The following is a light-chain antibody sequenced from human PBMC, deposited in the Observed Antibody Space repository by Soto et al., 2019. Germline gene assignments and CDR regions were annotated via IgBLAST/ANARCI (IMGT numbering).Light chain of an antibody. J-gene: IGKJ2*01. CDR3: QQYYSTPYT. CDR1: QSVLYSSNNKNY. Sequence: DIVMTQSPDSLAVCLGERATINCKPSQSVLYSSNNKNYLAWYQQKPGQGPKLLIYWASIRESGVPDRFSGSGSGTDFTLTISSLQAEDVAVYYCQQYYSTPYTFGQGTKLEIK. V-gene: IGKV4-1*01. CDR2: WAS.